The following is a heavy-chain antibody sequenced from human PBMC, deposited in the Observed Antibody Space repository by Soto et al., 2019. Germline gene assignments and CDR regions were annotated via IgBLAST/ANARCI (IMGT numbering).Heavy chain of an antibody. CDR1: GFTFRTYT. D-gene: IGHD2-15*01. Sequence: EVQLVESGGGLVKPGGSLRLSCISSGFTFRTYTMNWVRQAPGKGLEWVSGIRGFSPYTFYAESVKGRFTISRDNAKISLYLQMNSLRAEDTAVYYCARDRGYDAHDYYYNAMDVWGQGTTVTVSS. J-gene: IGHJ6*02. CDR2: IRGFSPYT. CDR3: ARDRGYDAHDYYYNAMDV. V-gene: IGHV3-21*01.